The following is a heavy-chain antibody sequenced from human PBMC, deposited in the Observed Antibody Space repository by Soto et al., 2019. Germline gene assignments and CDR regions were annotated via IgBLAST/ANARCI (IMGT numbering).Heavy chain of an antibody. D-gene: IGHD2-2*01. CDR2: ISYDGSNK. CDR3: AKGQHCSSTSCYFYYYGMGV. CDR1: GFTFSSYG. Sequence: HPGGSLRLSCAASGFTFSSYGMHWVRQAPGKGLEWVAVISYDGSNKYYADSVKGRFTISRDNSKNTLYLQMNSLRAEDTAVYYCAKGQHCSSTSCYFYYYGMGVWGQGTTVTVSS. J-gene: IGHJ6*02. V-gene: IGHV3-30*18.